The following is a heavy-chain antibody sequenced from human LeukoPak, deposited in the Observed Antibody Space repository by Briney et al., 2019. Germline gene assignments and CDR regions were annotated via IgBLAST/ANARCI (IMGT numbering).Heavy chain of an antibody. CDR3: AKGYDYRSGAGSFDY. Sequence: GGSLRLSCAASGLTFSSYNMHWVRQAPGKGLEWVAVISYDGNNKYYADSVKGRFTISRDNSKNTLYLQMNGLRAEDTAVYYCAKGYDYRSGAGSFDYWGQGTLVTVSS. D-gene: IGHD3-10*01. J-gene: IGHJ4*02. CDR1: GLTFSSYN. V-gene: IGHV3-30*18. CDR2: ISYDGNNK.